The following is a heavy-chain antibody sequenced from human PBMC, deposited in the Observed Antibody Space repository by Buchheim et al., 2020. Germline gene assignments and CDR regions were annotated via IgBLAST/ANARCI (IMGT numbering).Heavy chain of an antibody. Sequence: QVQLVQSGAEVKKPGASVKVSCKASGYTFTSYDINWVRQATGQGLEWLGWMNPNSGNTGYAQKFQGRVTMSRYTSLNSAYMELSSLRSEDTAVYYCARAGDYDFWSGFGYYYYYMDVWGKGTT. CDR1: GYTFTSYD. CDR3: ARAGDYDFWSGFGYYYYYMDV. CDR2: MNPNSGNT. J-gene: IGHJ6*03. V-gene: IGHV1-8*01. D-gene: IGHD3-3*01.